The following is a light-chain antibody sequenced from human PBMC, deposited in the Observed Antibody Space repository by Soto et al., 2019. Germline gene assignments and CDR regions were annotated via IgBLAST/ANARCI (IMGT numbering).Light chain of an antibody. CDR3: QQYTDWPIT. V-gene: IGKV3-15*01. CDR1: QSINSN. Sequence: MTQSPSSLSASVGDRVTTTCRASQSINSNLAWYQQQPGQAPRLLIYAASTRATAVPDRFSGSGSGTDFTLTITSLQSDDFAVYFCQQYTDWPITFGQGTRLEIK. J-gene: IGKJ5*01. CDR2: AAS.